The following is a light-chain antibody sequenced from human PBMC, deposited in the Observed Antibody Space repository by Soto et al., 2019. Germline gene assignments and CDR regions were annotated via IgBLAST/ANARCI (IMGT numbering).Light chain of an antibody. Sequence: QAVVTQPPSASGSLGQSVTISCTGTSSDVGTCNCVSWYQQHPGKAPKLMIYEVSKRPSGVPDRFSGSKSGNTASLTVSGLQAEDEADYYCSSYADSNNFVFGTGTKLTVL. CDR2: EVS. CDR3: SSYADSNNFV. J-gene: IGLJ1*01. V-gene: IGLV2-8*01. CDR1: SSDVGTCNC.